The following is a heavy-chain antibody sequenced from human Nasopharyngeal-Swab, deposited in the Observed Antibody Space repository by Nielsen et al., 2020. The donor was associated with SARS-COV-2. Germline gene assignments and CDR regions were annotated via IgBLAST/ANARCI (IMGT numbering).Heavy chain of an antibody. CDR2: IDTTGKST. Sequence: GESLKISCAASGINFGGYWMHWVRQVPGKGLVWVSEIDTTGKSTNYADSVRGRFTIFRDNSKNTLYLQMNSLRAEDTAVYYCARDIDWNLYGMDVWGQGTTVTVSS. CDR1: GINFGGYW. D-gene: IGHD1-1*01. CDR3: ARDIDWNLYGMDV. V-gene: IGHV3-74*01. J-gene: IGHJ6*02.